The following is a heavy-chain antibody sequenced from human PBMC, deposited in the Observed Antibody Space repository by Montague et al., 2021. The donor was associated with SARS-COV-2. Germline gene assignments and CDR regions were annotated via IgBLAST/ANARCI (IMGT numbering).Heavy chain of an antibody. CDR3: AGYAMYAGPYNWFDS. CDR1: GGSISGYY. Sequence: SETLSLTCTVSGGSISGYYWSWIRQPPGKGLEWIGYMYSGGRSNHNSSLKSRVTMSVDTSKNLFPLKLNPVSAADTAVYYCAGYAMYAGPYNWFDSWGQGTLVTVSS. CDR2: MYSGGRS. D-gene: IGHD2-2*01. V-gene: IGHV4-59*01. J-gene: IGHJ5*01.